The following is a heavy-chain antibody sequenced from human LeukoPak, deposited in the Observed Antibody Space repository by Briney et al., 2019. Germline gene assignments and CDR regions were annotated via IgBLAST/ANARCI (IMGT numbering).Heavy chain of an antibody. Sequence: SETLSLTCTVSGGSISTYYWSWIRQPPGKGLEWIGEINHSGSTNYNPSLKSRVTISVDTSKNQFSLKLSSVTAADTAVYYCARVYYDSSGYYRSGAFDIWGQGTMVTVSS. CDR2: INHSGST. V-gene: IGHV4-34*01. CDR3: ARVYYDSSGYYRSGAFDI. D-gene: IGHD3-22*01. J-gene: IGHJ3*02. CDR1: GGSISTYY.